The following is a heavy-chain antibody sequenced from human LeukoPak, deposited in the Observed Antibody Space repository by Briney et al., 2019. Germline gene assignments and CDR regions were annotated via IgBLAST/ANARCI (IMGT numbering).Heavy chain of an antibody. V-gene: IGHV5-51*03. CDR2: INPAHSDT. Sequence: GESLKISCKTSGYRFTSFWVAWVRQMPGKGLEWVGLINPAHSDTKYSPSFEGRVTISVEKSISTAYLEWNSLKASDTAVYFCATPGQTNAFYVWGRGTTVTVSS. D-gene: IGHD1-1*01. J-gene: IGHJ3*01. CDR1: GYRFTSFW. CDR3: ATPGQTNAFYV.